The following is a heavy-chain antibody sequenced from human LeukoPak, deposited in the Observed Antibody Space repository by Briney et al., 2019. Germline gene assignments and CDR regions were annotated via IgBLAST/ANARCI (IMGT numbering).Heavy chain of an antibody. CDR3: ATVGYGYGNASWFDP. CDR1: GYTLTELS. CDR2: FDPEDGET. V-gene: IGHV1-24*01. D-gene: IGHD5-18*01. J-gene: IGHJ5*02. Sequence: ASVKVSCTVSGYTLTELSMHWVRQAPGKGLEWMGGFDPEDGETIYAQKFQGRVTMTEDTSTDTAYMELSSLRSEDTAVYYCATVGYGYGNASWFDPWGQGTLVTVSS.